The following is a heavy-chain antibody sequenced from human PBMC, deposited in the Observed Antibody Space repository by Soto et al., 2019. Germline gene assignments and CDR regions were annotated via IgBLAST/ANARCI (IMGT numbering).Heavy chain of an antibody. J-gene: IGHJ4*02. V-gene: IGHV1-18*01. Sequence: ASVKVSCKASGYTFTSYGISWVRQAPGQGLEWMGWISAYNGNTNYAQKLQGRVTMTTDTSTSTAYMELRSLRSDDTAVYYCARVDLRYFDWHTSMVKVDYWGQGTLVTVSS. CDR1: GYTFTSYG. D-gene: IGHD3-9*01. CDR3: ARVDLRYFDWHTSMVKVDY. CDR2: ISAYNGNT.